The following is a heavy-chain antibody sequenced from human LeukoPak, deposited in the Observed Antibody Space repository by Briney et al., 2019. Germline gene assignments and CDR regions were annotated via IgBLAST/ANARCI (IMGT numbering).Heavy chain of an antibody. D-gene: IGHD3-16*01. Sequence: GGSLRLSCAASEFTFSSYGMHWVRQAPGKGLEWVAVIWYDGSNKYYADSVKGRFTISRDNSKNTLYLQMNSLRAEDTAVYYCARDWGPLDVWGQGTTVTVSS. CDR1: EFTFSSYG. V-gene: IGHV3-33*01. CDR3: ARDWGPLDV. J-gene: IGHJ6*02. CDR2: IWYDGSNK.